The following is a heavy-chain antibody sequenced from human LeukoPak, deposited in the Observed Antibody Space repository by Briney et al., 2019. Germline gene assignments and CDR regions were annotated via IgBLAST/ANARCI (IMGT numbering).Heavy chain of an antibody. D-gene: IGHD3-3*01. V-gene: IGHV1-2*02. J-gene: IGHJ4*02. CDR3: AAFRRHDSYYFDY. CDR1: GYTFTGYY. Sequence: ASVKVSCKASGYTFTGYYMHWVRQAPGQGLEWMGWINPNSGGTNYAQKFQGRVTMTRDTSISTAYMELSSLRSEDTAVYYCAAFRRHDSYYFDYWGQGTLVTVSS. CDR2: INPNSGGT.